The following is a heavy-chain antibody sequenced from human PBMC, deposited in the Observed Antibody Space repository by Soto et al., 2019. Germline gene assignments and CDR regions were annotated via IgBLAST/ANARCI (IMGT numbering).Heavy chain of an antibody. D-gene: IGHD7-27*01. CDR1: GFILNNYA. CDR3: VKRGRNWGAVDF. J-gene: IGHJ3*01. Sequence: VQLLESGGDLVQPGGSLRLSCVASGFILNNYAMSWVRQAPGKGLEWVSTIGGTDGDSDGVPWYNDSVKGRFTISMDSSANSLFLHLAKLRAEYSALYYWVKRGRNWGAVDFWGQGTTVVFSS. CDR2: IGGTDGDSDGVP. V-gene: IGHV3-23*01.